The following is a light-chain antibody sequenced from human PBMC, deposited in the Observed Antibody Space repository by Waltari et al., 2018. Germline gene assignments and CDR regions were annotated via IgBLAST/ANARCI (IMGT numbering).Light chain of an antibody. J-gene: IGLJ2*01. CDR3: QSYDTSNVV. CDR1: SGTIATNF. Sequence: NFMLTQPHSVSESPGKTITISCTRSSGTIATNFVQWYQHRPGSAPTTVIYEDDRRPSGVPDRFSGSIDSSSNSASLTISGLKTEDEADYYCQSYDTSNVVFGGGTKVTVL. CDR2: EDD. V-gene: IGLV6-57*04.